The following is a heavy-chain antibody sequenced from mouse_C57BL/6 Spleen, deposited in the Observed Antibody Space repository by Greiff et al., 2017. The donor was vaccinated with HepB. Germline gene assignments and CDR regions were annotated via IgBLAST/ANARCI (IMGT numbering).Heavy chain of an antibody. D-gene: IGHD2-4*01. CDR2: IDPANGNT. V-gene: IGHV14-3*01. Sequence: EVKLEESVAELVRPGASVKLSCTASGFNIKNTYMHWVKQRPEQGLEWIGRIDPANGNTKYAPKFQGKATITADTSSNTAYLQLSSLTSEDTAIYYCARPEDYDWYFDVWGTGTTVTVSS. J-gene: IGHJ1*03. CDR1: GFNIKNTY. CDR3: ARPEDYDWYFDV.